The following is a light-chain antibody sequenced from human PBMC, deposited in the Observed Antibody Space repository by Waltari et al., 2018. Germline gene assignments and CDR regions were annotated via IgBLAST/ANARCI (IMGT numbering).Light chain of an antibody. CDR1: QSISIN. J-gene: IGKJ1*01. Sequence: EVVMTQSPATLSVSQGERATLSCRASQSISINMVWYQQRPGQAPRLLIYEASMRATDIPARFSGSGSGTEFTLTISSVQSEDSAVYYCQQFKDLPRTFGQGTKVEIK. CDR2: EAS. V-gene: IGKV3-15*01. CDR3: QQFKDLPRT.